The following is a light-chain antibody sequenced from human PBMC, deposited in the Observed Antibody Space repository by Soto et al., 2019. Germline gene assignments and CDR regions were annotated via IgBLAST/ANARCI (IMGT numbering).Light chain of an antibody. J-gene: IGKJ1*01. Sequence: DIQVTQSPSSLSASVGVRVTITCRASQSISSYFNWYQQKPGKAPKLLIYAASSLQSVVPSRFSGSGSGTDFTLTISNLHPEDFATYYCQQSYSTPRTFGQGTKVEIK. CDR2: AAS. CDR3: QQSYSTPRT. CDR1: QSISSY. V-gene: IGKV1-39*01.